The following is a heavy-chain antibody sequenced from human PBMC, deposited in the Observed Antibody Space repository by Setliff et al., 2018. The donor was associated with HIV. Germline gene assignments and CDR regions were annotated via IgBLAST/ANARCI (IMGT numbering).Heavy chain of an antibody. CDR3: ARDVAVAATEF. V-gene: IGHV3-7*03. CDR1: GFTFSNYW. CDR2: INQDGSEK. Sequence: LRLSCAASGFTFSNYWMSWVRQAPGKGLEWVAHINQDGSEKNHVDSAKGRFTISRDNARNLVYLQMNSLKGDDTAVYYCARDVAVAATEFWGQGIQVTVS. J-gene: IGHJ4*02. D-gene: IGHD6-19*01.